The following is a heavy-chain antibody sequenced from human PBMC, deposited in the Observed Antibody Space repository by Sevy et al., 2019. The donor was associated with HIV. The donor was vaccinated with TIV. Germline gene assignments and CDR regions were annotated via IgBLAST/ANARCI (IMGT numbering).Heavy chain of an antibody. CDR3: AVSRYSSGLGY. D-gene: IGHD6-19*01. V-gene: IGHV3-74*01. CDR2: TNSDGSST. Sequence: GGSLRLSCAASGFTFSSYWMHWVRQGLGKGLVWVSRTNSDGSSTSYADSVKGRFTVSRDNAKNTLYLQMNSLRVEDTAVYYCAVSRYSSGLGYWGQGTLVTVSS. CDR1: GFTFSSYW. J-gene: IGHJ4*02.